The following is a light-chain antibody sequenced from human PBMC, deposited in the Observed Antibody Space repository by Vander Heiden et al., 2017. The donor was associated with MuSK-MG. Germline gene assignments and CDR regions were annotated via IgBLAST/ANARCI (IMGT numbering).Light chain of an antibody. CDR1: NIGGKS. CDR2: DDS. Sequence: SYVLTQPPSVSVAPGQPARVTGGGDNIGGKSVPCYQQKPGQAPVLVVYDDSDRPSGIPERFSGSNSGNTATLTISRVEAGDEADYYCHVWDSSSDQVFGTGTKVTVL. J-gene: IGLJ1*01. V-gene: IGLV3-21*02. CDR3: HVWDSSSDQV.